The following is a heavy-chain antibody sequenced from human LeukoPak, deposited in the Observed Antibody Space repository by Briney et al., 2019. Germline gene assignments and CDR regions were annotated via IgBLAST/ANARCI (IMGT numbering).Heavy chain of an antibody. Sequence: SVKVSCKASGGTFSSYAISWVRQVPGQGLEWMGRIIPIFGTANYAQKFQGRVTITTDESTSTAYMELSSLRSEDTAVYYCAREKRKTYYHDSSGFDAFDIWGQGTMVTVSS. D-gene: IGHD3-22*01. CDR2: IIPIFGTA. J-gene: IGHJ3*02. V-gene: IGHV1-69*05. CDR1: GGTFSSYA. CDR3: AREKRKTYYHDSSGFDAFDI.